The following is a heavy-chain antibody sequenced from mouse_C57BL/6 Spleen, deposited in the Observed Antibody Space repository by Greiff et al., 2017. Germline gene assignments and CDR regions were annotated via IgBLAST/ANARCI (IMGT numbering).Heavy chain of an antibody. CDR2: SRNKANDYTT. V-gene: IGHV7-1*01. CDR1: GFTFSDFY. CDR3: ARDEGGYDYDDGYAMDY. J-gene: IGHJ4*01. D-gene: IGHD2-4*01. Sequence: EVNLVESGGGLVQSGRSLRLSCATSGFTFSDFYMEWVRQAPGKGLEWIAASRNKANDYTTEYSASVKGRFIVSRDTSQSILYLQMNALRAEDTAIYYCARDEGGYDYDDGYAMDYWGQGTSVTVSS.